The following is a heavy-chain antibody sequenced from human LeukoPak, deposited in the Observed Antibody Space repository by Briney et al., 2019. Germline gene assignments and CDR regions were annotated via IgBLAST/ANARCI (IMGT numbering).Heavy chain of an antibody. CDR1: GFTFSYYA. CDR3: AKSPWLDP. Sequence: QPGGSLRLSCAASGFTFSYYAMSWVRQAPGKGLEWVSAISCSGGSTYYADSVKGRFTIPRDNYNNTLYLQMSSRRGENTVVYCCAKSPWLDPWGQGTLVTVSS. CDR2: ISCSGGST. V-gene: IGHV3-23*01. J-gene: IGHJ5*02.